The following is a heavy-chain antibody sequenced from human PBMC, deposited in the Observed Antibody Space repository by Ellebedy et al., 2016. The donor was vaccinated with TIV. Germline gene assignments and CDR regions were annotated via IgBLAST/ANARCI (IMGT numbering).Heavy chain of an antibody. CDR2: IFGSGGGI. CDR1: GFTFSRYA. CDR3: AKDRTSGDGYWVFDS. Sequence: PGGSLRLSCAASGFTFSRYAMSWVRQAPGKGLEWVSGIFGSGGGISYADSVKGRFTISRDNSKSMVHLQMNSLRPEDTAVYYCAKDRTSGDGYWVFDSWGQGTMVSVSS. D-gene: IGHD5-18*01. V-gene: IGHV3-23*01. J-gene: IGHJ4*02.